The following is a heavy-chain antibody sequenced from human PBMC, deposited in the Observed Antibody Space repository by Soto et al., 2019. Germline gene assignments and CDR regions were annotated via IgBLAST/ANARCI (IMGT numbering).Heavy chain of an antibody. CDR2: IWSAGLT. V-gene: IGHV3-53*01. CDR3: AKATATGGGAFDI. Sequence: PGGSLRLSCAASGFTVSSKYMNWVRQAPGKGLEWVSIIWSAGLTYYADSVRGRFTISRDISKNILFLQMNNLRAEDSAVYYCAKATATGGGAFDICGQGTMVTVSS. J-gene: IGHJ3*02. CDR1: GFTVSSKY. D-gene: IGHD2-8*02.